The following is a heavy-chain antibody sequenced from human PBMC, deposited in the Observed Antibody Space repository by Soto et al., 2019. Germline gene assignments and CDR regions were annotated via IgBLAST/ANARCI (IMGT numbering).Heavy chain of an antibody. D-gene: IGHD6-13*01. J-gene: IGHJ1*01. CDR3: ARHSGVAEDGTD. CDR1: GYSFTINW. Sequence: GEFLKISCKGSGYSFTINWIGWVRQMPGKGLEWMGVIYPGDSDTRYSPSFQGQVAISADKSINTAYLQWSSLKASDTAMYYCARHSGVAEDGTDWGQGTLVTVSS. CDR2: IYPGDSDT. V-gene: IGHV5-51*01.